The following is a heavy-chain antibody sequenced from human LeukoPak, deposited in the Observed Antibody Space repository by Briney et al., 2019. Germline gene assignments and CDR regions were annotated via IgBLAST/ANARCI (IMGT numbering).Heavy chain of an antibody. D-gene: IGHD3-22*01. J-gene: IGHJ3*02. CDR3: AKDDRDRSGYFDAFDI. CDR2: ISYDGSNK. Sequence: GGSLRLSCAASGFTFTSYGMHWVRQAPGKGVEWVAVISYDGSNKYYADSVKGRFTISRDNSKNTLYLQMNSLRAEDTAVYYCAKDDRDRSGYFDAFDIWGPGTMVTVSS. CDR1: GFTFTSYG. V-gene: IGHV3-30*18.